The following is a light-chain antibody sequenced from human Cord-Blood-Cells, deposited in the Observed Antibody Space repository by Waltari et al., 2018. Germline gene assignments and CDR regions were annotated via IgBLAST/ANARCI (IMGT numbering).Light chain of an antibody. Sequence: QSALTQPPSASGSPGQSVTISCTGTSSDVGGYNYVSWYQQHPGKAPKLMIYEVSKRASGVPDRFSGSQSGNTASLTVSGLQAEDEADYYCSSYAGSNNFEVFGGGTKLTVL. CDR2: EVS. V-gene: IGLV2-8*01. CDR1: SSDVGGYNY. CDR3: SSYAGSNNFEV. J-gene: IGLJ3*02.